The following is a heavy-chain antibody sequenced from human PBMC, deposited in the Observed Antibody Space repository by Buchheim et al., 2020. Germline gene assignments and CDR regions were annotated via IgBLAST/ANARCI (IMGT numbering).Heavy chain of an antibody. V-gene: IGHV3-23*01. CDR1: GFTFSTYS. Sequence: EVQLLESGGGLVQPGGSLRLSCTASGFTFSTYSMSWVRQAPGQGLEWVSSVSGSGGSTYYADSVKGRFTISRDNSKNTLYLQMNSLRAEDTAVYYCAKDLDGYNLPRFFDYWGQGTL. J-gene: IGHJ4*02. CDR3: AKDLDGYNLPRFFDY. D-gene: IGHD5-24*01. CDR2: VSGSGGST.